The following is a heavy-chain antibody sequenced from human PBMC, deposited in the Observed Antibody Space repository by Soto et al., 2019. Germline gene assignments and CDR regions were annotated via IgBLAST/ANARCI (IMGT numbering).Heavy chain of an antibody. J-gene: IGHJ6*02. CDR1: GYTFTSYD. Sequence: QVQLVQSGAEVKKPGASVKVSCKASGYTFTSYDINWVRQATGQGLEWMGWMNPNSGNTGYAQKFQGRVTMTRNTSISTADMELSSLRSEDTAVYYCARGFGLAGAHYYGMDVWGQGTTVTVSS. CDR2: MNPNSGNT. D-gene: IGHD3-3*01. CDR3: ARGFGLAGAHYYGMDV. V-gene: IGHV1-8*01.